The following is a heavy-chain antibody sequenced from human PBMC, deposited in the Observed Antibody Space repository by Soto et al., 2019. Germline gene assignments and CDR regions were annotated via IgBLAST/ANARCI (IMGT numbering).Heavy chain of an antibody. Sequence: ARGSLRLSCAASGFTFNNYAMSWVRQAPGKGLEWVSAISANGQGIYYADSVKGRFIISRDSSKNTVFLHMDSLTAEDTAVYYCAKDRNYPRDQFHNWGQGTLVTVSS. CDR3: AKDRNYPRDQFHN. J-gene: IGHJ4*02. CDR1: GFTFNNYA. CDR2: ISANGQGI. V-gene: IGHV3-23*01. D-gene: IGHD1-7*01.